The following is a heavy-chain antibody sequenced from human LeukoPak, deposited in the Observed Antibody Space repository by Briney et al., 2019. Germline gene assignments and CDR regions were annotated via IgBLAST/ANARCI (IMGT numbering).Heavy chain of an antibody. V-gene: IGHV3-23*01. Sequence: GGSLRLSCAASGFTFSSYSMNWVRQAPGKGLEWVSAVSGSGGSTYYADSVKGRFTLSRDNSKNTLYLQMNTLRAEDTAVYYCAKCPLLRSFDWSYFDDWGQGTLVTISS. J-gene: IGHJ4*02. CDR2: VSGSGGST. CDR3: AKCPLLRSFDWSYFDD. D-gene: IGHD3-9*01. CDR1: GFTFSSYS.